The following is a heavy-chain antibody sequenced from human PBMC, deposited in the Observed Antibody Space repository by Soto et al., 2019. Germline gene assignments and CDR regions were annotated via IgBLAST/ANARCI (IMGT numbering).Heavy chain of an antibody. V-gene: IGHV4-34*01. CDR3: ARGRGGVQH. CDR2: LNDSGGT. D-gene: IGHD3-10*01. CDR1: GGSFSGYY. Sequence: QVQLQQWGAGLLKPSETLSLTCAVYGGSFSGYYWSWIRQPPGKGLEWIGGLNDSGGTNYNASLKSRVSISGDTSKNQFSLNLNFVTAADTAVYYCARGRGGVQHWGQGTLVTVSS. J-gene: IGHJ1*01.